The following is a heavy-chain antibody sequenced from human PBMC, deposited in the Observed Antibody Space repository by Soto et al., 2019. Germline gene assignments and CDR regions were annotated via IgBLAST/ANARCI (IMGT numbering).Heavy chain of an antibody. D-gene: IGHD3-22*01. J-gene: IGHJ4*02. CDR1: GYSFAGYW. CDR3: ARQIYDSDTGPNFQYYFDS. V-gene: IGHV5-10-1*01. CDR2: IDPSDSQT. Sequence: HGESLKISCKGSGYSFAGYWITWVRQEPGKGLEWMGRIDPSDSQTYYSPSFRGHVTISVTKSITTVFLQWSSLRASDTAMYYCARQIYDSDTGPNFQYYFDSWGQGTPVTVSS.